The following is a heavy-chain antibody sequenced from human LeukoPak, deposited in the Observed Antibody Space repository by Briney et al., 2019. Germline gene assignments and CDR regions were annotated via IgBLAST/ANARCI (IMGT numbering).Heavy chain of an antibody. V-gene: IGHV4-34*01. Sequence: SETLSLTCAVYGGSFSGYYWSWIRQPPGKGLEWIGEINHSGTTNYNPHLTSRVTISVDPSRNQFSLKLSSVIAADTAVYYCARSRSGYSYDHAAFEIWGQGTMVTVSS. CDR3: ARSRSGYSYDHAAFEI. J-gene: IGHJ3*02. CDR2: INHSGTT. D-gene: IGHD5-18*01. CDR1: GGSFSGYY.